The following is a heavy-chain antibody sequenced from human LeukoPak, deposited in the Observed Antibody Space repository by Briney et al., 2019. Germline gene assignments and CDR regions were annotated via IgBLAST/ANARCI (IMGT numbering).Heavy chain of an antibody. J-gene: IGHJ6*02. CDR1: GGSISSGDYY. D-gene: IGHD3-16*01. CDR3: ARDPPSLKERQGYYGMDV. CDR2: IYYSGST. Sequence: SQTLSLTCTVSGGSISSGDYYWSWIRQPPGKGLEWIGYIYYSGSTYYNPSLKSRVTISVDTSKNQFSLKLSSVTAADTAVYYCARDPPSLKERQGYYGMDVWGQGTTVTVSS. V-gene: IGHV4-30-4*01.